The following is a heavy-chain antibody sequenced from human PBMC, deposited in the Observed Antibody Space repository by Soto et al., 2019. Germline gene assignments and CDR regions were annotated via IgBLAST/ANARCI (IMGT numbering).Heavy chain of an antibody. CDR1: GYTFTSXG. J-gene: IGHJ3*02. Sequence: ASVKVSCKASGYTFTSXGISWVRQAPGQGLEWMGCISAYNGNTNYAQKLQGRVTMTTDTSTSTAYMELRSLRSDDTAVYYCASVVVTAPSFDAFDIGGQGTMVTVSS. CDR3: ASVVVTAPSFDAFDI. D-gene: IGHD2-21*02. V-gene: IGHV1-18*01. CDR2: ISAYNGNT.